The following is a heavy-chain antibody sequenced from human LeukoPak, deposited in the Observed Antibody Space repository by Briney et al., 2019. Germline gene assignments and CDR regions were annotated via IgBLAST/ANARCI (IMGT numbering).Heavy chain of an antibody. Sequence: PGGSLRLSCAASGFTISNYWMNCVRQAPGKGLECLANIRRGGSEEYYVDSVKGRFTISRDNTKNSLYLQMNSLRVEDAAVYYCARALIAADNYWGQGTLVTVSS. CDR3: ARALIAADNY. CDR2: IRRGGSEE. CDR1: GFTISNYW. D-gene: IGHD6-6*01. J-gene: IGHJ4*02. V-gene: IGHV3-7*04.